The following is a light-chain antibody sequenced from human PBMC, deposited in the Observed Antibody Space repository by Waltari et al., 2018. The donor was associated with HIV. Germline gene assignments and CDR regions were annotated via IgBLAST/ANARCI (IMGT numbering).Light chain of an antibody. V-gene: IGLV2-23*02. CDR2: EVS. Sequence: QSALTQPASVSGSPGQSITIPCTGTSRDVGSYNLFSWFQQHPVKAPKLMIFEVSKRPSGVSNRFSGSKSGNTASLTISGLQAEDEADYYCCSYAGSSARVVFGGGTKLTVL. CDR3: CSYAGSSARVV. J-gene: IGLJ2*01. CDR1: SRDVGSYNL.